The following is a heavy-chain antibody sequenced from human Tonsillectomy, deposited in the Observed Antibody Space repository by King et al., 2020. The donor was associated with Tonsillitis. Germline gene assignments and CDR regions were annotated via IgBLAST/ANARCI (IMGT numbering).Heavy chain of an antibody. D-gene: IGHD6-13*01. CDR2: IIPIFGME. Sequence: QLVQSGAEVKKPGSSVKVSCKASGGTFSSYGISWVRQAPGQGLEWMGRIIPIFGMENYAQKFQGRVTVTADQSTSTAYMELSSLRSEDTAVYYCAREGAGIAAALDYWGQGTLVTVSS. V-gene: IGHV1-69*04. J-gene: IGHJ4*02. CDR3: AREGAGIAAALDY. CDR1: GGTFSSYG.